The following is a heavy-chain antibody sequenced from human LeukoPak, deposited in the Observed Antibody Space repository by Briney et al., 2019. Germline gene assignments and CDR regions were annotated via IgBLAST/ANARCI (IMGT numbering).Heavy chain of an antibody. CDR3: AKDRGGQQLVHWYFDL. V-gene: IGHV3-74*01. Sequence: GGSLRLSCAASGFTFSDYWMHWARQAPGKGLAWVSRINSDGSSTRYADSVKGRFTISRDNAKNSLYLQMNSLRAEDTALYYCAKDRGGQQLVHWYFDLWGRGTLVTVSS. D-gene: IGHD6-13*01. CDR1: GFTFSDYW. CDR2: INSDGSST. J-gene: IGHJ2*01.